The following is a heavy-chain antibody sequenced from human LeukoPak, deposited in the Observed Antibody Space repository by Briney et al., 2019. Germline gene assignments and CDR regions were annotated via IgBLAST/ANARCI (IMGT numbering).Heavy chain of an antibody. CDR1: GGSISSYY. CDR3: ARGPPASTYDYDSSSDPLFDY. CDR2: IYTSGST. D-gene: IGHD3-22*01. Sequence: SETLSLTCTVSGGSISSYYWSWIRQPAGKGLEWIGRIYTSGSTNYNPSLKSRVTMSVDTSKNQFSLKLSSVTAADTAVYYCARGPPASTYDYDSSSDPLFDYWGQGTLLTVSS. J-gene: IGHJ4*02. V-gene: IGHV4-4*07.